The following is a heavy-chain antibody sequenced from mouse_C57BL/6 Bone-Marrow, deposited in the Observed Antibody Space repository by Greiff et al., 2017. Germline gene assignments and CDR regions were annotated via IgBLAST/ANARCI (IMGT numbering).Heavy chain of an antibody. V-gene: IGHV1-7*01. J-gene: IGHJ3*01. CDR3: ARIGYGSRAWFAY. CDR1: GYTFTSYW. Sequence: VQLQQSGADLAKPGASVKLSCKASGYTFTSYWMHWVKQRPGQGLEWIGYINPSSGYTKYNQKFKDKATLTADKSSSTAYMQLSSLTYEDSAVYYCARIGYGSRAWFAYWGQGTLVTVSA. D-gene: IGHD1-1*01. CDR2: INPSSGYT.